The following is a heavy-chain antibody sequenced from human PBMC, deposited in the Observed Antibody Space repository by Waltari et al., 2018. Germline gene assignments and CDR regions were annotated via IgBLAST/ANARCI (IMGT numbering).Heavy chain of an antibody. CDR1: GGSITTNRHY. CDR3: ATYIGASVGTAAFDV. V-gene: IGHV4-39*01. J-gene: IGHJ3*01. D-gene: IGHD5-12*01. Sequence: QLQLQESGPGLVKPSETLALTCSVSGGSITTNRHYWGWIRQPPGQGLEWIGTISYNGTPYRSPSLRGRLTLARDTTMNQLSLKLGSVTAADTAVYYCATYIGASVGTAAFDVWGQGTMVTVSS. CDR2: ISYNGTP.